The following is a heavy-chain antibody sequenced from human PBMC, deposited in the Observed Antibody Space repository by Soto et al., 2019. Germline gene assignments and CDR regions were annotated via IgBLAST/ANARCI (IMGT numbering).Heavy chain of an antibody. J-gene: IGHJ5*02. D-gene: IGHD6-13*01. CDR1: GFTFSSYG. Sequence: QVQLVESGGGVVQPGRSLRLSCAASGFTFSSYGMHWVRQAPGKGLEWVAVISYDGSNKYYADSVKGRFTISRDNSKNTLYLQMNSLRAEDTAVYYCAKEQQQLVHFWFDPWGQGTLVTVSS. CDR3: AKEQQQLVHFWFDP. V-gene: IGHV3-30*18. CDR2: ISYDGSNK.